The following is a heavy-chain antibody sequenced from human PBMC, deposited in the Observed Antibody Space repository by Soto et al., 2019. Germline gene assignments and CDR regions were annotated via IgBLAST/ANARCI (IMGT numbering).Heavy chain of an antibody. CDR2: ISYDGSGK. CDR3: AKVTGYCSSSSCRRDYYYYYGMDV. Sequence: QVQLVESGGGMVQPGRSLRLSCAASGFTFSNYGMHWVRQAPGKGLEWVAVISYDGSGKYYADSVKGRFSISRDNSKNTLYLQMNSLRAEDTAVYYCAKVTGYCSSSSCRRDYYYYYGMDVWGQGTTVTVSS. D-gene: IGHD2-2*01. CDR1: GFTFSNYG. J-gene: IGHJ6*02. V-gene: IGHV3-30*18.